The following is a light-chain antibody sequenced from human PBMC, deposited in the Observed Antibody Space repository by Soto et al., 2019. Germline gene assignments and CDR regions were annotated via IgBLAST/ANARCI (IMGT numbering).Light chain of an antibody. CDR2: RNN. Sequence: QSVLTQPPSASGTPGQRVTISCSGSSSNIGGNYVYWYQQLPGTAPQLLIYRNNQQPSGVPARFSASKSATSASLAISGLRYEDEDNYYYAASYDSLSAGVFGGGTKLTVL. CDR1: SSNIGGNY. CDR3: AASYDSLSAGV. J-gene: IGLJ3*02. V-gene: IGLV1-47*01.